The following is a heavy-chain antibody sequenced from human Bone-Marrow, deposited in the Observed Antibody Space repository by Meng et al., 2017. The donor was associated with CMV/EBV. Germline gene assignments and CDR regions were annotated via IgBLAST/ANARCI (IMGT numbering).Heavy chain of an antibody. D-gene: IGHD1/OR15-1a*01. CDR1: GGSISSSSYY. V-gene: IGHV4-39*01. CDR3: ASHQTQCAITTHFDY. J-gene: IGHJ4*02. Sequence: SETLSLTCTVSGGSISSSSYYWGWIRQPPVKGLEWMGSIDYSGRTYYNPSLKSRVTRSVDTSKNQFSLKRSSVTAADTAVYYCASHQTQCAITTHFDYWGQGTLVTVSS. CDR2: IDYSGRT.